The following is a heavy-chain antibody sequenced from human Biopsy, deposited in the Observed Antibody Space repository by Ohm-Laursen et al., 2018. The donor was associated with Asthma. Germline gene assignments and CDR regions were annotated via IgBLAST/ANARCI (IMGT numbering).Heavy chain of an antibody. CDR1: EFTFSDYY. Sequence: SLRLSCAASEFTFSDYYMSWIRQAPGKGLEWISYINGKSNSIEYADSVKGRFTISRDNAKNSLYLQMNSLRVEDTAIYFCAKDKVGAANSYQYGMDVWGQGTTVTVSS. CDR3: AKDKVGAANSYQYGMDV. J-gene: IGHJ6*02. D-gene: IGHD1-26*01. CDR2: INGKSNSI. V-gene: IGHV3-11*01.